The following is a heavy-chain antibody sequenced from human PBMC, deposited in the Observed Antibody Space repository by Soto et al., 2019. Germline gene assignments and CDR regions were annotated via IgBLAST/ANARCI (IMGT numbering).Heavy chain of an antibody. Sequence: SETLSLTCTVSGGSISSSSYYWGWIRQPPGKGLEWIGSIYYSGSTYYNPSLKSRVTISVDTSKNQFSLKLSSVTAADTAVYYCARRHYYDSSGYIDYWGQGTLVTVSS. CDR3: ARRHYYDSSGYIDY. CDR1: GGSISSSSYY. V-gene: IGHV4-39*01. CDR2: IYYSGST. J-gene: IGHJ4*02. D-gene: IGHD3-22*01.